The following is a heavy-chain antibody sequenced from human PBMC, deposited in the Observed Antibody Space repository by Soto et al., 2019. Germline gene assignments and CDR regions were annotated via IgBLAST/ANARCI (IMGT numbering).Heavy chain of an antibody. CDR1: GFTFSSYA. Sequence: QVQLVESGGGVVQPGRSLRLSCAASGFTFSSYAMHWVRQAPGKGLEWVAVISYDGSNKYYADSLKGRFTISRDNSKNPLYLQMNSLRAEDTAVYYCARNPGIAAAGTFDYWGQGTLVTVSS. V-gene: IGHV3-30-3*01. J-gene: IGHJ4*02. D-gene: IGHD6-13*01. CDR3: ARNPGIAAAGTFDY. CDR2: ISYDGSNK.